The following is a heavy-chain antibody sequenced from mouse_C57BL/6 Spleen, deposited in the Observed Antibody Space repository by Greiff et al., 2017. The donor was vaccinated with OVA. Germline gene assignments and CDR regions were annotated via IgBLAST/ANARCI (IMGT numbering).Heavy chain of an antibody. CDR3: ARSGESAGYVAMDY. J-gene: IGHJ4*01. D-gene: IGHD3-2*02. CDR1: GFHIKNTY. V-gene: IGHV14-3*01. CDR2: IDPANGNT. Sequence: EVQLQQSVAELVRPGASVKLSCTASGFHIKNTYMHWVKQRPEQGLEWIGRIDPANGNTKYAPKFQGKATITADTSSNTAYLQLSSLTSEDTAIYYGARSGESAGYVAMDYWGQGTSVTVSS.